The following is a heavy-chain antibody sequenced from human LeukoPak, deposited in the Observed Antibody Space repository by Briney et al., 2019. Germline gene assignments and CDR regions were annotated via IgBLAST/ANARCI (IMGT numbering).Heavy chain of an antibody. Sequence: ASVKVSCKTSGYTFSDYYTHWVRQAPGQGLEWMGWINTNSAATNYERRFQGRVTMTRDTSISTPYMELSRLTSDDTAVYYCARIRGGNNYHFDFWGQGTLVTVSS. D-gene: IGHD1-26*01. V-gene: IGHV1-2*02. CDR2: INTNSAAT. CDR3: ARIRGGNNYHFDF. J-gene: IGHJ4*02. CDR1: GYTFSDYY.